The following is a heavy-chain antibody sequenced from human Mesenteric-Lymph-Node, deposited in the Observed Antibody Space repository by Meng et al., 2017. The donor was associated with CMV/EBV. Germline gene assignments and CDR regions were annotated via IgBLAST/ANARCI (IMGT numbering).Heavy chain of an antibody. CDR1: GFTFSGSA. CDR2: IRSKANSYAT. Sequence: GGSLRLSCAASGFTFSGSAMHWVRQASGKGLEWVGRIRSKANSYATAYAASVKGRFTISRDDSKNTAYLQMNSLKTEDTAVYYCARGPAAAGIFWGQGTLVTVSS. V-gene: IGHV3-73*01. J-gene: IGHJ4*02. D-gene: IGHD6-13*01. CDR3: ARGPAAAGIF.